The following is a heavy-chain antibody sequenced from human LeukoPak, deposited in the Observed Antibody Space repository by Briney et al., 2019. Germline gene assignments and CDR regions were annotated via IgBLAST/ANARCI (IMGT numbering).Heavy chain of an antibody. CDR1: GYSFTSYW. CDR2: IYPGDSDT. Sequence: GESLQISCKGSGYSFTSYWIGWVRQMPGKGLEWMGIIYPGDSDTRYSPSFQGQVTISADKSISTAYLQWSSLKASDAAMYYCARPAGPAPHYFDYWGQGTLVTVSS. CDR3: ARPAGPAPHYFDY. D-gene: IGHD1-14*01. J-gene: IGHJ4*02. V-gene: IGHV5-51*01.